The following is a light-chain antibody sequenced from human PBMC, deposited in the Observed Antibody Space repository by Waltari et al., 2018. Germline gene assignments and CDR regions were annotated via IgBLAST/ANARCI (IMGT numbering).Light chain of an antibody. CDR1: QGIRTE. V-gene: IGKV1-17*01. CDR3: QQYNRFSP. Sequence: IQMTQSPSSLSAYVGDRVTITCRASQGIRTELGWYQQIPGTAPKLLIYASTLEFGVPSRFSGSGSGSEFTLTITSLQPDDFATYYCQQYNRFSPFGQGTNVEVK. J-gene: IGKJ1*01. CDR2: AS.